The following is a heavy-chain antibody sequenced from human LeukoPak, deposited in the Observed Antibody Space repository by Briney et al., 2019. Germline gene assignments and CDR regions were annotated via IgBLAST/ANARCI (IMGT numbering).Heavy chain of an antibody. Sequence: ASVKVSCKASGYTFTGYYMHWVRQAPGQGLEWMGWINPNSGGTNYAQKFQGRVTMTRDTSVSTAYMELSRLRSDDTAVYYCARELEWLVRRGEDYWGQGTLVTVSS. V-gene: IGHV1-2*02. D-gene: IGHD6-19*01. CDR1: GYTFTGYY. CDR2: INPNSGGT. CDR3: ARELEWLVRRGEDY. J-gene: IGHJ4*02.